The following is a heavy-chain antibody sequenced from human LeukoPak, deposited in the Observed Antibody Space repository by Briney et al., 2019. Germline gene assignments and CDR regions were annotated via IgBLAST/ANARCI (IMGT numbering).Heavy chain of an antibody. CDR2: INPNSGGT. Sequence: ASVKVSCKASGYTFTGYYMHWVRQATGRGLEWMGWINPNSGGTNYAQKFQGRVTMTRDTSISTAYMELSRLRSDDTAVYYCARVDYDILTGYLDIFDYWGQGTLVTVSS. CDR1: GYTFTGYY. J-gene: IGHJ4*02. D-gene: IGHD3-9*01. V-gene: IGHV1-2*02. CDR3: ARVDYDILTGYLDIFDY.